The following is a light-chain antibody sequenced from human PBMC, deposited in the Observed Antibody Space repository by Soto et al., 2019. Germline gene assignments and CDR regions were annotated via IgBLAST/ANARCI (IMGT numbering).Light chain of an antibody. V-gene: IGLV1-40*01. J-gene: IGLJ1*01. CDR2: GNS. Sequence: QSVLTQPPSVSGAPGQRVTISCTGSSSNIGAGYDVHWYQQLPGTAPKLLIYGNSNRPSRVPDRFSGSKSGTSASLAITGLQAEDEADDYCQSYDSSLSGYVFGTGTKHTVL. CDR3: QSYDSSLSGYV. CDR1: SSNIGAGYD.